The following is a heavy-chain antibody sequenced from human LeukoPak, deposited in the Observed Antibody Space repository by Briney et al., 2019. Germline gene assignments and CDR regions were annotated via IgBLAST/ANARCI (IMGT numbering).Heavy chain of an antibody. CDR2: ISWDGGST. J-gene: IGHJ4*02. Sequence: GGSLRLSCAASGFTFDDYAMHWVRQAPGKGLEWVSLISWDGGSTYYADSVKGRFTISRDNSKNSLYLQMNSLRAEDTALYYCAKDYCSSTSCYFDYWGQGTLVTVSS. CDR1: GFTFDDYA. CDR3: AKDYCSSTSCYFDY. D-gene: IGHD2-2*01. V-gene: IGHV3-43D*03.